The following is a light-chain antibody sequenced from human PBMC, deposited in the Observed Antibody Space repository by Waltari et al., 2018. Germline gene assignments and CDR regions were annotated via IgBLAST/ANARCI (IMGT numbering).Light chain of an antibody. CDR1: QSVSSN. V-gene: IGKV3-15*01. CDR2: GAS. CDR3: QQYNNWPYT. Sequence: EIVMTQSPATLSVSPGERATLSCRASQSVSSNSAWYQQKPGQAPRLLIYGASTRATGIPARFSGSGSGTEFTLTISSLQSEDFAVYYCQQYNNWPYTFGQGTQLDIK. J-gene: IGKJ2*01.